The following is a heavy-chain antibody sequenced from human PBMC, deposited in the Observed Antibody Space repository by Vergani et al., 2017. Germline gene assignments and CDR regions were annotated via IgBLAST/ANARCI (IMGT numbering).Heavy chain of an antibody. CDR3: ARGRHVYITIFGRVYYYYMDV. Sequence: QVQLVQSGAEVKKPGASVKVSCKASGYTFTSYDINWVRQATGQGLEWMGWMNPNSGNTGYAQKFQGRVTMTRNTSISTAYMELSSLRSEDTAVYYCARGRHVYITIFGRVYYYYMDVWGKGTTVTVSS. CDR1: GYTFTSYD. V-gene: IGHV1-8*01. J-gene: IGHJ6*03. CDR2: MNPNSGNT. D-gene: IGHD3-3*01.